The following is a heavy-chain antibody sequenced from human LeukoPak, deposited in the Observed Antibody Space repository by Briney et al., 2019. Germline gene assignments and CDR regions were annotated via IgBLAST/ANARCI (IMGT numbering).Heavy chain of an antibody. CDR1: GASISTYY. Sequence: SETLSLTCTASGASISTYYWSWIRQPPGKGLEWIAYVYYSGITHYNPSLKSRVTISTDTSKNQFSLRLTSVTAADTAVYYCASGPYPAAGTDHQFDYWGQGTLVTVFS. CDR2: VYYSGIT. D-gene: IGHD6-13*01. V-gene: IGHV4-59*01. J-gene: IGHJ4*02. CDR3: ASGPYPAAGTDHQFDY.